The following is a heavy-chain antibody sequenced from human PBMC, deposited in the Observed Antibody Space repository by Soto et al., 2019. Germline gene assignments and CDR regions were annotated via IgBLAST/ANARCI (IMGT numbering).Heavy chain of an antibody. CDR3: ARARGIAAAGADAFDI. CDR2: IYYSGST. Sequence: GYIYYSGSTYYNPSLKSRVTISVDTSKNQFSLKLSSVTAADTAVYYCARARGIAAAGADAFDIWGQGTMVTVS. V-gene: IGHV4-31*02. D-gene: IGHD6-13*01. J-gene: IGHJ3*02.